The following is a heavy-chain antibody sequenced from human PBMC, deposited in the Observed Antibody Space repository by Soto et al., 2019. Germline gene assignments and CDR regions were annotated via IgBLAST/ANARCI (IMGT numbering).Heavy chain of an antibody. CDR3: ARLSYYDILTGYLNYYYMDV. CDR1: GYRFTSYW. V-gene: IGHV5-51*03. CDR2: IYPGDSDT. D-gene: IGHD3-9*01. J-gene: IGHJ6*03. Sequence: GKSLKISCKGSGYRFTSYWIGWVRQMPGKGLEWMGIIYPGDSDTRYSPSFQGQVTISADKSISTAYLQWSSLKASDTAMYYCARLSYYDILTGYLNYYYMDVWGKGTTVTVSS.